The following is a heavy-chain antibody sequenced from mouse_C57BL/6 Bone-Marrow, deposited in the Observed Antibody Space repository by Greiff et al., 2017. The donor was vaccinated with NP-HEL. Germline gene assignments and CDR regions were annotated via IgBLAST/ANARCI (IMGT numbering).Heavy chain of an antibody. J-gene: IGHJ4*01. D-gene: IGHD2-1*01. Sequence: VQLQQSGTVLARPGASVTMSCKTSGYTFTSYWMHWVKQRPGQGLEWIGAIYPGNSDTSYNQKFKGKAKLTAVTSASTAYMELSSLTNEDSAVYYCTRPLYGNFAMDYWGQGTSVTVSS. CDR1: GYTFTSYW. CDR3: TRPLYGNFAMDY. V-gene: IGHV1-5*01. CDR2: IYPGNSDT.